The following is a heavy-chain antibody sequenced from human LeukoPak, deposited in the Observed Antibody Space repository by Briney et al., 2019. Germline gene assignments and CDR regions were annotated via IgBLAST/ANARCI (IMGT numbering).Heavy chain of an antibody. CDR3: ATPRYSSSVRAFDI. D-gene: IGHD6-13*01. CDR1: GYTFTGYY. CDR2: VDPEDGET. J-gene: IGHJ3*02. Sequence: ASVKVSCKASGYTFTGYYMHWVRQAPGQGLEWMGLVDPEDGETIYAEKVQGRVTITADTSTDTAYMELSSLRSEDTAVYYCATPRYSSSVRAFDIWGQGTMVTVSS. V-gene: IGHV1-69-2*01.